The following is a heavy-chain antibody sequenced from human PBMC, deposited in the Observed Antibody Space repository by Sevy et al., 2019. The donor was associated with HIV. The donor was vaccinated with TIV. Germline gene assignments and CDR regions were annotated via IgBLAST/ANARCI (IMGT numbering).Heavy chain of an antibody. CDR3: ARQYFYGSGSYPEYFQH. CDR2: IYYSGST. Sequence: SETLSLTCTVSGGSISSSSYYWGWIRQPPGKGLEWIGSIYYSGSTSYNPSLKSRVTISVDTSKNQFSLKLSSVTAADTAVYYCARQYFYGSGSYPEYFQHWGQGTLVTVSS. J-gene: IGHJ1*01. V-gene: IGHV4-39*01. CDR1: GGSISSSSYY. D-gene: IGHD3-10*01.